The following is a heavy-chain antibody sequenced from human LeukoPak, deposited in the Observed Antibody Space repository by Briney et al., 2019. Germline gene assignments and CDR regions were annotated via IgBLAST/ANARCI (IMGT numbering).Heavy chain of an antibody. V-gene: IGHV3-7*03. CDR1: GFTFSIYA. D-gene: IGHD2/OR15-2a*01. CDR2: IKEDGSEK. CDR3: ARSGLSRFGF. Sequence: GGSLRLSCAASGFTFSIYAMNRVGQAPGKGLEWVGNIKEDGSEKYYVDSVKGRFTISRDNSRNTLYLQMNSLRAEDTAVYYCARSGLSRFGFWGQGTLVTASS. J-gene: IGHJ4*02.